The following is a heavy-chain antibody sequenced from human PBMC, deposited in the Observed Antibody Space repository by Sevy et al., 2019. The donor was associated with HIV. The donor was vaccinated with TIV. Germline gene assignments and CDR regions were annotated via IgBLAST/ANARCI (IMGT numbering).Heavy chain of an antibody. CDR3: AKDRGMGMLGYCSGGSCYSVYYYYGMDV. J-gene: IGHJ6*02. CDR2: ISWNSGSI. Sequence: GGSLRLSCAASGFTFDDYAMHWVRQAPGKGLEWVSGISWNSGSIGYADSVKGRFTISRDNAKNSLYLQMNSLRAEDTALYYCAKDRGMGMLGYCSGGSCYSVYYYYGMDVWGQGTTVTVSS. CDR1: GFTFDDYA. V-gene: IGHV3-9*01. D-gene: IGHD2-15*01.